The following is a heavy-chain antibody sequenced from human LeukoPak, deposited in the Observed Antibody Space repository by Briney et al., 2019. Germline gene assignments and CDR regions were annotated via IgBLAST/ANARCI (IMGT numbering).Heavy chain of an antibody. V-gene: IGHV4-59*01. CDR1: GGSISSYY. CDR2: IYYSGST. CDR3: ARGRSNDYGDSGYFDY. J-gene: IGHJ4*02. Sequence: SETLSLTCTVSGGSISSYYWSWIRQPPGKGLEWIGYIYYSGSTNYNPSLKSRVTISVDTSKNQFSLKLSSVTAADTAVYYCARGRSNDYGDSGYFDYWGQGTLVTVSS. D-gene: IGHD4-17*01.